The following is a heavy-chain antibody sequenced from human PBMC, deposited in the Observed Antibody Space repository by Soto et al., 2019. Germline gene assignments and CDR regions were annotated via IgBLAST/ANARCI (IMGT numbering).Heavy chain of an antibody. CDR1: GGTFSSYA. D-gene: IGHD2-15*01. Sequence: GASVKVSCKASGGTFSSYAISWVRQAPGQGLEWMGGIIPIFGTANYAQKFQGRVTITADESTRTAYMELSSLRSEDTAVYYCASSLRGDIVVVVAATQFLQHCGQGTLVTVSS. CDR3: ASSLRGDIVVVVAATQFLQH. J-gene: IGHJ1*01. CDR2: IIPIFGTA. V-gene: IGHV1-69*13.